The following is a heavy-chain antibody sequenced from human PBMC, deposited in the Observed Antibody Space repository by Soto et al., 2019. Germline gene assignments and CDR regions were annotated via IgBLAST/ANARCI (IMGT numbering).Heavy chain of an antibody. CDR2: INAGNGNT. V-gene: IGHV1-3*01. CDR3: ARDGLFGVVIN. CDR1: GYTFTSYA. Sequence: GPSVKVSCKASGYTFTSYAMHWVRQAPGQRLEWMGWINAGNGNTKYSQKFQGRVTITRDTSASTAYMELSSLRSEDTAVYYCARDGLFGVVINWGQGTLVTVSS. D-gene: IGHD3-3*01. J-gene: IGHJ4*02.